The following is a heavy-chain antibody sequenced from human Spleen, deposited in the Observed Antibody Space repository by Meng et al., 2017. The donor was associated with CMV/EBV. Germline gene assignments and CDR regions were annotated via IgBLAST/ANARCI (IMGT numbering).Heavy chain of an antibody. CDR2: IIPIFDTT. J-gene: IGHJ6*02. CDR1: GYTFSSYS. V-gene: IGHV1-69*13. CDR3: ARGRYLSGTYSYYHYGLDI. Sequence: SVKVSCKASGYTFSSYSLSWVRQGPGQGLEWMGGIIPIFDTTNYAEKFQGRVTITADESTSTAYMTLSSLRSEDTAVFYCARGRYLSGTYSYYHYGLDIWGQGTTVTVSS. D-gene: IGHD1-26*01.